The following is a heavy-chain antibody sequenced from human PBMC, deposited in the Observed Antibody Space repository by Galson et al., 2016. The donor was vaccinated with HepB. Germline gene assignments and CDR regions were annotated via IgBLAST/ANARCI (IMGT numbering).Heavy chain of an antibody. D-gene: IGHD3-3*01. V-gene: IGHV3-23*01. Sequence: SLRLSCAASGFTFRGYAMSWVRRAPGKGLEWVSNISGSGGTTHYGDSVKGRFTISRDNSKNTVYLQMSSLRAEDTAVYYCAKNRPITPLQRGTWFDPWGQGTVVTVSS. CDR1: GFTFRGYA. J-gene: IGHJ5*02. CDR3: AKNRPITPLQRGTWFDP. CDR2: ISGSGGTT.